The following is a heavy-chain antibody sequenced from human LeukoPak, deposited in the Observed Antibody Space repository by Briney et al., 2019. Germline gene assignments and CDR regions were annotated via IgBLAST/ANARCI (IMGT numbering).Heavy chain of an antibody. CDR2: ISAYNGNT. CDR3: ARANIAAAGAHDAFDI. D-gene: IGHD6-13*01. V-gene: IGHV1-18*01. CDR1: GYTFTSYG. J-gene: IGHJ3*02. Sequence: ASVKVSCKASGYTFTSYGISWVRQAPGQGLEWMGWISAYNGNTNYAQKLQGRVTMTTDTSTSTAYMELRSLRSDDTAVYYCARANIAAAGAHDAFDIWGQGTMVTVSS.